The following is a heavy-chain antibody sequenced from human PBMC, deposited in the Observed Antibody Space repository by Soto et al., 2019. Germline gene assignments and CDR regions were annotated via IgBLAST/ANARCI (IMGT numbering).Heavy chain of an antibody. Sequence: GGSLRLSCAASGFTFSSYAMSWVRQAPGKGLEWVSAISGSGGSTYYADSVKGRFTISRDNSKNTLYLQMNSLRAEDTAVYYCAKSQSTYYYDSSDAFDIWGQGTMVTVSS. D-gene: IGHD3-22*01. CDR3: AKSQSTYYYDSSDAFDI. V-gene: IGHV3-23*01. CDR1: GFTFSSYA. J-gene: IGHJ3*02. CDR2: ISGSGGST.